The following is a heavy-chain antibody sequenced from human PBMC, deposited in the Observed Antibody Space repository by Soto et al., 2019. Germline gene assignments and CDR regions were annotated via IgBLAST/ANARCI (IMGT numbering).Heavy chain of an antibody. J-gene: IGHJ4*02. CDR2: MNPNSGNT. D-gene: IGHD6-6*01. CDR1: GYTFTSYY. Sequence: ASVKVSCKASGYTFTSYYINWVRQATGQGLEWMGWMNPNSGNTGYAQKFQGRVTMTRNTSISTAYMDLSSLRSEDTALYYCARGSVPTVRSSYWDYWGQGTLVTVSS. CDR3: ARGSVPTVRSSYWDY. V-gene: IGHV1-8*01.